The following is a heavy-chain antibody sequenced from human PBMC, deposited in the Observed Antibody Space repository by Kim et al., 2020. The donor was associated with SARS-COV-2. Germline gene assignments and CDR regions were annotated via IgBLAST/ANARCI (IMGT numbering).Heavy chain of an antibody. CDR1: GYTFTSYY. D-gene: IGHD3-16*02. CDR3: ARDGYYDYVWGSYRTTAFDI. J-gene: IGHJ3*02. V-gene: IGHV1-46*01. CDR2: INPSGGST. Sequence: ASVKVSCKASGYTFTSYYMHWVRQAPGQGLEWMGIINPSGGSTSYAQKFQGRVTMTRDTSTSTVYMELSSLRSEDTAVYYCARDGYYDYVWGSYRTTAFDIWGQGTMVTVSS.